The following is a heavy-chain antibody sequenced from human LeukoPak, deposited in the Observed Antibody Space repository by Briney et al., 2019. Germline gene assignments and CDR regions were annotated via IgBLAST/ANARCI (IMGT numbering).Heavy chain of an antibody. D-gene: IGHD1-26*01. Sequence: GGSLRLSCAASGFTFSSYAMSWVRHAPGKGLEWVSGINWNGGSTGYVDSVKGRFTISRDNAKNVLFLEMNNLRAEDTAFYYCARGEWDLRDWGQGTLVIVSS. CDR2: INWNGGST. V-gene: IGHV3-20*04. J-gene: IGHJ4*02. CDR1: GFTFSSYA. CDR3: ARGEWDLRD.